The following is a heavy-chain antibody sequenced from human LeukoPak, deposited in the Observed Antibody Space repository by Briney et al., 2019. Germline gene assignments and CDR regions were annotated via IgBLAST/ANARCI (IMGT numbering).Heavy chain of an antibody. D-gene: IGHD6-19*01. CDR3: ATGSSSGWYFYFQH. CDR2: IKQDGSEK. J-gene: IGHJ1*01. V-gene: IGHV3-7*01. Sequence: GGSLRLSCAASGFTFSSYEMSWVRQAPGKGLEWVANIKQDGSEKNYMDSVKGRFTISRDNAQNSLSLRMNSLSAEDTAVYYCATGSSSGWYFYFQHWGQGSLVSVSS. CDR1: GFTFSSYE.